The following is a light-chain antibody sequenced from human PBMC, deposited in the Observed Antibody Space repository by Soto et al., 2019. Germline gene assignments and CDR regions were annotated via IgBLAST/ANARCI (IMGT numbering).Light chain of an antibody. CDR3: QQSYSAPYT. CDR1: QSIYSS. Sequence: DIQMTQSPSSLSASVGDRVTITCRASQSIYSSLNWYHQKPGKAPKLLIYAASNLQSGVPSRFSGSGSGTDFTLSISSLQPEDFATYYCQQSYSAPYTFGQGTQVDIK. CDR2: AAS. J-gene: IGKJ2*01. V-gene: IGKV1-39*01.